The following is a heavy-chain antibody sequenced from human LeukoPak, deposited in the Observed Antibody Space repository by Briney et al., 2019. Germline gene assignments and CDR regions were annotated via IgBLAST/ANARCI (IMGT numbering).Heavy chain of an antibody. Sequence: SGRSLRLSCAASGFTFSSYAMHWVRQAPGKGLEWVAVISYDGSNKYYADSVKGRFTISRDNSKNTLYLQMNSLRAEDTAVYYCAREIPPSRYCSGGSCYSALDYWGQGTLVTVSS. D-gene: IGHD2-15*01. CDR3: AREIPPSRYCSGGSCYSALDY. CDR1: GFTFSSYA. J-gene: IGHJ4*02. CDR2: ISYDGSNK. V-gene: IGHV3-30-3*01.